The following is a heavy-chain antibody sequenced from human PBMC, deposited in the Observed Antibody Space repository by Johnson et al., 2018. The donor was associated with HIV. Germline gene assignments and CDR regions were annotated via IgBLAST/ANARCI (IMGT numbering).Heavy chain of an antibody. CDR3: AKTAAADAFDI. V-gene: IGHV3-30*18. CDR2: ISYDGGNK. Sequence: QVQLVESGGGVVQPGRSLRLSCAASGFTFSSYAMHWVRQAPGKGLEWVAVISYDGGNKYYADSVKGRFTISRDNSKNTLYLQMNSLRAEDTAVYYCAKTAAADAFDIWGQGTMVTVSS. D-gene: IGHD2-2*01. CDR1: GFTFSSYA. J-gene: IGHJ3*02.